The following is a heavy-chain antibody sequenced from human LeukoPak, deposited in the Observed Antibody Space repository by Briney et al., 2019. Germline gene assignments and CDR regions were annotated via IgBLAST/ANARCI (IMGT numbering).Heavy chain of an antibody. J-gene: IGHJ6*03. D-gene: IGHD6-19*01. CDR3: AKGGVAVAGTPYYYYYMDV. Sequence: PVGSLRLSCAASGFTFSSYGMHWVRQAPGKGLEWVAFIRYDLSNKYYADSVKGRFTTSSDNSKNTLYLQMNSLRAEDTAVYYWAKGGVAVAGTPYYYYYMDVWGKGTTVSVSS. CDR1: GFTFSSYG. V-gene: IGHV3-30*02. CDR2: IRYDLSNK.